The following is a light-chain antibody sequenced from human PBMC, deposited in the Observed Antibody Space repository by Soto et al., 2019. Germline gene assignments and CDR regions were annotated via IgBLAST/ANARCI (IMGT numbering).Light chain of an antibody. CDR3: GTWDSSLSAYV. J-gene: IGLJ1*01. CDR1: SSNIGNNY. CDR2: DNN. Sequence: QSALTQPPSVSAAPGQKVTISCSGSSSNIGNNYVSWYQQLPGTAPKLLIYDNNKRPSGIPDRFSGSKSGTSATLGITGLQTGDEADYHCGTWDSSLSAYVFGTGTKLTVL. V-gene: IGLV1-51*01.